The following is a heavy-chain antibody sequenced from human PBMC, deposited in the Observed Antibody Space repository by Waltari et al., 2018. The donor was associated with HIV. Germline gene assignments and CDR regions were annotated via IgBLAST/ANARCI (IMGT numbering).Heavy chain of an antibody. J-gene: IGHJ4*02. CDR2: IKRDGSDK. CDR1: GFTFDDYW. Sequence: EVQVVESGGALVQPGGSLRLSCAASGFTFDDYWMTWVRQAPGKGLVWVASIKRDGSDKAYVDSVKGRFSVSRDNAKSSLYLQMSSLRVEDTALYFCARGRGYYFGSPYYFDSWGQGTLVTVSS. CDR3: ARGRGYYFGSPYYFDS. V-gene: IGHV3-7*01. D-gene: IGHD3-10*01.